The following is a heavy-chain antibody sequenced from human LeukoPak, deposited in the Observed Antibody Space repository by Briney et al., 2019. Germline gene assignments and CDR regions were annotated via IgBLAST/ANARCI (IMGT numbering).Heavy chain of an antibody. V-gene: IGHV1-8*03. Sequence: ASVKVSCKASGYTFTSYDINWVRQAPGQGLEWMGWMNPNSGNTGYAQKFQGRVTITRNTSISTAYMELSSLRSEDPAVYYCARASYSSSMHIDYWGQGTLVTVSS. CDR1: GYTFTSYD. J-gene: IGHJ4*02. D-gene: IGHD6-6*01. CDR2: MNPNSGNT. CDR3: ARASYSSSMHIDY.